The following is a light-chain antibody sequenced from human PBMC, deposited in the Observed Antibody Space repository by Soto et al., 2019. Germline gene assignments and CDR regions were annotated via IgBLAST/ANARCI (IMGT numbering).Light chain of an antibody. CDR2: GNS. CDR1: SPKFASYD. CDR3: QSFDNSVSDYYG. Sequence: SVLKQPPPGVWGPGARVTNSFPGSSPKFASYDVHCYQQLPGTAPKLLIYGNSNRPSGVPDRFSGSKSGTSASLAITGLQAEDEAYYFCQSFDNSVSDYYGFGTGTKVTVL. J-gene: IGLJ1*01. V-gene: IGLV1-40*01.